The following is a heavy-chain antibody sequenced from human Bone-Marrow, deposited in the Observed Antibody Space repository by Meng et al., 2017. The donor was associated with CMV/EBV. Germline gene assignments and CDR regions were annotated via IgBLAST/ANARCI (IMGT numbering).Heavy chain of an antibody. CDR2: ISGSGGST. V-gene: IGHV3-23*01. CDR3: AKRGAARVMSRKDYFDY. D-gene: IGHD6-6*01. CDR1: GFTVSITH. J-gene: IGHJ4*02. Sequence: GESLKISCVASGFTVSITHMNWVRQAPGKGLEWVSAISGSGGSTYYADSVKGRFTISRDNSKNTLYLQMNSLRAEDTAVYYCAKRGAARVMSRKDYFDYWGQGTLVTVSS.